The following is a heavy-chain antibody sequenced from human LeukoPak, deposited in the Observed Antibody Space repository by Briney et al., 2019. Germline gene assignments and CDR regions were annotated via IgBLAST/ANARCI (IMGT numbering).Heavy chain of an antibody. CDR2: ISGSGGST. Sequence: GGSLRLSCAASGFTFSSYAMSWVRQAPGKGLEWVSAISGSGGSTYYADSVKGRFTISRDNSKNTLYLQMNSLRAEDTAVYYCAKDATPTDNYYYYGMDVWGQGTTVTVSS. D-gene: IGHD2-15*01. CDR1: GFTFSSYA. V-gene: IGHV3-23*01. J-gene: IGHJ6*02. CDR3: AKDATPTDNYYYYGMDV.